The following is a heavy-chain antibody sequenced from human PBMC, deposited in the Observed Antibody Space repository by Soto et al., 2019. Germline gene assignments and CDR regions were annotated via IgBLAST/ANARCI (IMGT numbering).Heavy chain of an antibody. J-gene: IGHJ1*01. Sequence: ASVKVSCKASGYTFTSYGISWVRQAPGQGLEWMGWISAYNGNTNYAQKLQGRVTMTTDTSTSTAYMELRSLRSDDTAVYYCASGGSSSGWYEYFQHWGQGTLVTVSS. D-gene: IGHD6-19*01. CDR1: GYTFTSYG. V-gene: IGHV1-18*01. CDR2: ISAYNGNT. CDR3: ASGGSSSGWYEYFQH.